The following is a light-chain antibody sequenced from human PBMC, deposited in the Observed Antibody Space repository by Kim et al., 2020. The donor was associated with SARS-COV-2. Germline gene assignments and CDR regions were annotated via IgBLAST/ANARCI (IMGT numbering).Light chain of an antibody. CDR1: QGISRW. Sequence: SASVGARVTITCRASQGISRWLAWYQQKPGTAPKLLIYAATSLQSGVPSRFSGSGSGTDFTLTISSLQPEDSATYYCQQAHSFPLTFGGGTKVEI. CDR2: AAT. V-gene: IGKV1-12*01. CDR3: QQAHSFPLT. J-gene: IGKJ4*01.